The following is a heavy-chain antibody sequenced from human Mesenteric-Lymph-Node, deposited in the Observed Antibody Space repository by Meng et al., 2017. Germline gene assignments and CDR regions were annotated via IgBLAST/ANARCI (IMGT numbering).Heavy chain of an antibody. CDR1: GFTFSAFG. D-gene: IGHD3-22*01. V-gene: IGHV3-33*01. CDR2: IWYDGSNE. Sequence: GESLKISCATSGFTFSAFGIHWVRQAPGKGLEGVAVIWYDGSNEYYADSVKGRFTISRDNTKNTLDLQMNSLRTEDTALYYCARDHSSGYIDYWGQGTLVTVSS. J-gene: IGHJ4*02. CDR3: ARDHSSGYIDY.